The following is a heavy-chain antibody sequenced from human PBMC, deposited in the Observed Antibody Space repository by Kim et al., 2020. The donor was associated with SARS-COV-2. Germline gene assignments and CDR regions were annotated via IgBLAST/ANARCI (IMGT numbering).Heavy chain of an antibody. CDR1: GGSFSGYY. CDR2: INHSGST. Sequence: SETLSLTCAVYGGSFSGYYWSWIRQPPGKGLEWIGEINHSGSTNYNPSLKSRVTISVDTSKNQFSLKLSSVTAADTAVYYCARVGIAVAGTNYWGQGTLVTVSS. CDR3: ARVGIAVAGTNY. D-gene: IGHD6-19*01. J-gene: IGHJ4*02. V-gene: IGHV4-34*01.